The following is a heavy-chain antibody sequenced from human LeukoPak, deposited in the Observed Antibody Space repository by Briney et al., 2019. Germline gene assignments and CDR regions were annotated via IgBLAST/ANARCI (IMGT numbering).Heavy chain of an antibody. CDR1: AFTFSSYE. D-gene: IGHD3-10*01. J-gene: IGHJ3*02. CDR3: ARDQSSRARGAFDI. V-gene: IGHV3-48*03. CDR2: ISSSGSTI. Sequence: PGGSLRLSCAASAFTFSSYEMNWVRQAPGKGLEWVSYISSSGSTIYYADSVKGRFTISRDNAKNSLYLQMNSLRAEDTAVYYCARDQSSRARGAFDIWGQGTMVTVSS.